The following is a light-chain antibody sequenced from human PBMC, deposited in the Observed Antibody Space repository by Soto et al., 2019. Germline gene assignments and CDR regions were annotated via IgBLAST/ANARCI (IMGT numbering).Light chain of an antibody. Sequence: ALTQPPSASGSPGRSVTISCTGTSSDVGGYNYVSWYQHHPGKAPQLIIYAVTQRPSGVPDRFSGSKSGNTASLTVSGLQAEDEADYYCSSYAGSNNYVFGTGTKVTVL. CDR3: SSYAGSNNYV. J-gene: IGLJ1*01. CDR2: AVT. V-gene: IGLV2-8*01. CDR1: SSDVGGYNY.